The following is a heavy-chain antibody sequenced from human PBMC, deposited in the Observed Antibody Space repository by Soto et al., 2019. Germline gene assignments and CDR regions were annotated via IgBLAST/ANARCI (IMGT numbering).Heavy chain of an antibody. J-gene: IGHJ4*02. D-gene: IGHD5-12*01. V-gene: IGHV1-69*12. CDR3: ARGEGDGYTPSIDY. CDR2: IIPIFGTA. CDR1: GGTFSSYA. Sequence: QVQLVQSGAEVKKPGSSVKVSCKASGGTFSSYAISWVRQAPGQGLEWMGGIIPIFGTANYAQKFQGRVTITADEPTRTAYMELGSLRSEDTAVYYCARGEGDGYTPSIDYWGQGTLVTVSS.